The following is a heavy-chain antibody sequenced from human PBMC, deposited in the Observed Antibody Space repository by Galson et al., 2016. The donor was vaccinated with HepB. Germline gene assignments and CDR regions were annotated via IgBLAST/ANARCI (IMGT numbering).Heavy chain of an antibody. J-gene: IGHJ6*02. CDR1: GYSFNSYG. D-gene: IGHD3-16*02. V-gene: IGHV7-4-1*02. CDR2: INTNTGNP. CDR3: GRVWRGGVIDTFYYYYYGMDV. Sequence: SVKVSCKASGYSFNSYGLNWVRQAPGQGLEWMGWINTNTGNPTYAQGFTGRFVFSLDSPVSTAYLQTSSLKAEDTAAYYCGRVWRGGVIDTFYYYYYGMDVWGQGTTVTVSS.